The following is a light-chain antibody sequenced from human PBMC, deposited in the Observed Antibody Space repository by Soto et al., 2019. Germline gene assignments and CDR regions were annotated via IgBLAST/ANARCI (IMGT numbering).Light chain of an antibody. CDR3: QHSDHYLVP. CDR2: KAS. CDR1: QSFFNS. J-gene: IGKJ1*01. Sequence: MTLSPATVSSSEGDRVTITCRASQSFFNSLDSYQQKPAKAPKLLISKASSLESGVPSRFSGSGSGTEFTLTISSLQPDDFTTDYCQHSDHYLVPFCQGAKLDIK. V-gene: IGKV1-5*03.